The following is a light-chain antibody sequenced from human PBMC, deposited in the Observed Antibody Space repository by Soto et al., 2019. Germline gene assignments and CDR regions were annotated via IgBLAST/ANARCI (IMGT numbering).Light chain of an antibody. CDR1: SSDVGGYNY. CDR3: SSYTSSSSPLHV. J-gene: IGLJ1*01. Sequence: QSVLTQPASVSGSRGQSITVACTGTSSDVGGYNYVSWYQQHPGKAPKLMIYDVSNRPSGVSNRFSGSKSGNTASLTISGLQAEDEADYYCSSYTSSSSPLHVLGTGTKVTGL. V-gene: IGLV2-14*01. CDR2: DVS.